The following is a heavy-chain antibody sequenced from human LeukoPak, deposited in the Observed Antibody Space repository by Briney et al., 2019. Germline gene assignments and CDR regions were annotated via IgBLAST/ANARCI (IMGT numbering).Heavy chain of an antibody. Sequence: SETLSLTCAVYGGSFSGYYWSWIRQPPGKGLEWIGEINHSGSTNYNPPLKSRVTISVDTSKNQFSLKLSSVTAADTAVYYCARGGPFIQLYAFDYWGQGTLVTVSS. CDR2: INHSGST. CDR3: ARGGPFIQLYAFDY. D-gene: IGHD5-18*01. V-gene: IGHV4-34*01. CDR1: GGSFSGYY. J-gene: IGHJ4*02.